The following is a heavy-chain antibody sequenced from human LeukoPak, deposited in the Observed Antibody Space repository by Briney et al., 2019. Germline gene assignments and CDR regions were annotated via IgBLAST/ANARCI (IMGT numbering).Heavy chain of an antibody. J-gene: IGHJ4*02. D-gene: IGHD2-15*01. Sequence: SETLSLTCTVSGGSISSYYWSWIRQPPGKGLEWIGYIYYSGSTNYNPSLKSRVTISVDTSKNQFSLKLSSVTAADTAVYYCARGPPLYCSGGSCYSNDFDYWGQGTLVTVSS. CDR2: IYYSGST. CDR1: GGSISSYY. CDR3: ARGPPLYCSGGSCYSNDFDY. V-gene: IGHV4-59*12.